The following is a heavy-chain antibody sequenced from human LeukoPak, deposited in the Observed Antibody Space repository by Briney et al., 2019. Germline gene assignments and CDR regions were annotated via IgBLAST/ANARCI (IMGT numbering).Heavy chain of an antibody. CDR3: AREWWDLLQRGVLFY. D-gene: IGHD2-15*01. V-gene: IGHV1-69*13. J-gene: IGHJ4*02. Sequence: SVKVSCKASGGTFSSYAITWVRQAPGQGLEWMGGIIPSLRTALYAQQFQGRVTSTADESTTTAYMELNSLRSEDTAVYYCAREWWDLLQRGVLFYWGQGTPVTVSS. CDR1: GGTFSSYA. CDR2: IIPSLRTA.